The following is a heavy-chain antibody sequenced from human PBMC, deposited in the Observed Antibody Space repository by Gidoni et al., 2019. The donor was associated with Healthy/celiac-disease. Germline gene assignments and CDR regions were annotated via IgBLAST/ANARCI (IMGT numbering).Heavy chain of an antibody. CDR3: ARRGSREDGYNTFDY. Sequence: QLQLQESGPGLVKPSETLSLTCTVSGGSISSSSSYWGWIRQPPGKGLEWIGSIYYSGSTYYNPSLKSRVTISVDTSKNQFSLRLSSVTAADTAVYYCARRGSREDGYNTFDYWGQGTLVTVSS. V-gene: IGHV4-39*01. CDR1: GGSISSSSSY. CDR2: IYYSGST. J-gene: IGHJ4*02. D-gene: IGHD5-12*01.